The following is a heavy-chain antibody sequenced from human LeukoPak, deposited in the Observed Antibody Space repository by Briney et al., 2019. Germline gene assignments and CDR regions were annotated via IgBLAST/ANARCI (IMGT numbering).Heavy chain of an antibody. D-gene: IGHD2-8*01. CDR3: AREGIYCVNGVCYLDY. Sequence: GGSLRLSCAASGFKFDDYGMSWVRQAPGKGLEWVSGISWNGGNTGYADSVKGRFTISRDNAKNSLFLQVNSLRADVTAFYYCAREGIYCVNGVCYLDYWGQGTLVTVSS. V-gene: IGHV3-20*04. J-gene: IGHJ4*02. CDR1: GFKFDDYG. CDR2: ISWNGGNT.